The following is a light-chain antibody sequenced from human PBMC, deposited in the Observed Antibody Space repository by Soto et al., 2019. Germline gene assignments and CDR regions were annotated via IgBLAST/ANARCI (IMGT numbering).Light chain of an antibody. J-gene: IGKJ4*01. Sequence: DIQLTQSPSFLSASVEDRVTITCRASQGISSYLAWYQQKPGKAPKLLIYAASTLQSGVPSRFSGSGSGTEFTLTISSLQPEDFATYYCQQGNSYPLTFGGGTKVEIK. CDR2: AAS. V-gene: IGKV1-9*01. CDR1: QGISSY. CDR3: QQGNSYPLT.